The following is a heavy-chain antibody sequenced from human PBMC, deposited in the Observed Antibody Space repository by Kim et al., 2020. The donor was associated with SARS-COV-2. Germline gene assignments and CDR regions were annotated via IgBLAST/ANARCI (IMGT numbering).Heavy chain of an antibody. V-gene: IGHV4-59*01. Sequence: SETLSLTCTVAGGSISSYYWSGIRQPPGKGLEWIGYIYYSGSTNYNPSLKRRVTISVDTSKNQISLKLSSVTAADTAVYYCARDQYYYDSSGYYTYGMDVWGQWTTVPVSS. CDR3: ARDQYYYDSSGYYTYGMDV. CDR1: GGSISSYY. J-gene: IGHJ6*02. D-gene: IGHD3-22*01. CDR2: IYYSGST.